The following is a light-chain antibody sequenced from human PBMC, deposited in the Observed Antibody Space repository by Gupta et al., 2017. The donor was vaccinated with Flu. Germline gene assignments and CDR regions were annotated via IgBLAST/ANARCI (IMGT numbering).Light chain of an antibody. CDR1: QSVSSN. V-gene: IGKV3-15*01. CDR3: QQYNNWSRWT. Sequence: ATLSVSPGERATLSCRASQSVSSNLAWYQQKPGQAPRLLIYGAATRATGIPARFRGSGSGTEFTLTISSLQSEDFSVYYCQQYNNWSRWTFGQGTKVEIK. CDR2: GAA. J-gene: IGKJ1*01.